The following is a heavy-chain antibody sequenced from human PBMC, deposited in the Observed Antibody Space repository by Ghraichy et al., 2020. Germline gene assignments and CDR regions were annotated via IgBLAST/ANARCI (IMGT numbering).Heavy chain of an antibody. Sequence: GGSLRLSCAASGFTFSSYAMSWVRQAPGKGLEWVSAISGSGGSTYYADSVKGRFTISRDNSKNTLYLQMNSLRAEDTAVYYCAKGSPFYGDYAAYWYFDLWGRGTLVTVSS. V-gene: IGHV3-23*01. D-gene: IGHD4-17*01. J-gene: IGHJ2*01. CDR3: AKGSPFYGDYAAYWYFDL. CDR2: ISGSGGST. CDR1: GFTFSSYA.